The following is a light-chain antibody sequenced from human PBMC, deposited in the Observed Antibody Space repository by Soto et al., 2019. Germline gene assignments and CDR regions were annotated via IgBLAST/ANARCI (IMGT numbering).Light chain of an antibody. J-gene: IGKJ4*01. CDR1: QSISPW. CDR2: GAS. Sequence: DVQMTQSPSTLAASVGDRVTITCRATQSISPWLAWYQQKPGKAPKLLVFGASTLESGVPSRFSGSGSGTEFTLTINGLQPDDFATYYCQQYNTSSPGLTFGGGPNVHIK. CDR3: QQYNTSSPGLT. V-gene: IGKV1-5*03.